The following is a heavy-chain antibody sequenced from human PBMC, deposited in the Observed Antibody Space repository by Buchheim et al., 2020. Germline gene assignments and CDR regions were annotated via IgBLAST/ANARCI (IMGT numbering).Heavy chain of an antibody. CDR3: AREEGYCSGGSCYPVGFDY. D-gene: IGHD2-15*01. CDR2: IYYSGST. J-gene: IGHJ4*02. Sequence: QVQLQESGPGLVKPSQTLSLTCTVSDGSISSGDYYWSWIRQPPGKGLEWIGYIYYSGSTYYNPSLKSRVTISVDTSKNQFSLKLSCVTAADTAVYYCAREEGYCSGGSCYPVGFDYWGQGTL. CDR1: DGSISSGDYY. V-gene: IGHV4-30-4*01.